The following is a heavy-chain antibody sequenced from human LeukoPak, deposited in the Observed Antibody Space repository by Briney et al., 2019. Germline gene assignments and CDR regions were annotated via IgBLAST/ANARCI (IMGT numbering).Heavy chain of an antibody. CDR1: GFTFSSYA. CDR3: ARDLVGYHDVDGYNYFY. CDR2: ISYDGSNK. Sequence: GRSLRLSCAASGFTFSSYAMHRVRQAPGKGLEWVAVISYDGSNKYYADSVKSRFTISRDNSKNTLYLQMNSLRAEDTAVYYCARDLVGYHDVDGYNYFYWGQGTLVTVSS. D-gene: IGHD5-24*01. V-gene: IGHV3-30*04. J-gene: IGHJ4*02.